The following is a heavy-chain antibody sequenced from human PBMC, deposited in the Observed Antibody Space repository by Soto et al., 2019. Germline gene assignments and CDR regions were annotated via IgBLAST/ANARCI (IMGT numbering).Heavy chain of an antibody. CDR2: INPSSGTT. V-gene: IGHV1-46*01. D-gene: IGHD1-26*01. Sequence: QVQLVQSGAEMKQPGASVKLSCQASGYIFIHCFMHWLRQAPGQGLEWMGGINPSSGTTTSAQKFQGRVTVTRDTSTSTVYMELSSLGSGDTAMYYCARSLGETTSLFDYWGQGSLVTVSA. CDR1: GYIFIHCF. J-gene: IGHJ4*02. CDR3: ARSLGETTSLFDY.